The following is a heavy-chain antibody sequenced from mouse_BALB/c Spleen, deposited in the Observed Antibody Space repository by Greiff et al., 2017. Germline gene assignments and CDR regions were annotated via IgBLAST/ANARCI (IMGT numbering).Heavy chain of an antibody. CDR2: IDPANGNT. D-gene: IGHD3-1*01. V-gene: IGHV14-3*02. CDR3: ARGLGLPYAMDY. Sequence: EVQLQESGAELVKPGASVKLSCTASGFNIKDTYMHWVKQRPEQGLEWIGRIDPANGNTKYDPKFQGKATITADTSSNTAYLQLSSLTSEDTAVYYCARGLGLPYAMDYWGQGTSVTVSS. CDR1: GFNIKDTY. J-gene: IGHJ4*01.